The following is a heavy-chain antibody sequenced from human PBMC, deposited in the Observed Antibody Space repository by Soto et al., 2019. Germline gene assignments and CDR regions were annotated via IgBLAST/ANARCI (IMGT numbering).Heavy chain of an antibody. CDR1: VFTFSSHW. Sequence: GGSLRLSCSASVFTFSSHWMHWFRQAPGKGLVWVSHIGPDGSSTRDADSVQGRFTISRDNARNTLYLQMNSLRDEDTAVYYCARDNNWSYDYWGQGILVTVS. CDR2: IGPDGSST. CDR3: ARDNNWSYDY. V-gene: IGHV3-74*01. J-gene: IGHJ4*02. D-gene: IGHD1-1*01.